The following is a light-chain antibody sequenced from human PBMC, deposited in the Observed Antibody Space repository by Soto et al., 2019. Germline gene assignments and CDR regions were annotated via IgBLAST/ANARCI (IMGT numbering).Light chain of an antibody. V-gene: IGKV1-27*01. CDR1: QNINSY. CDR2: AAS. CDR3: QKYNSAPHT. J-gene: IGKJ5*01. Sequence: DIQMTQSPSSLSASVGDRVTITCRARQNINSYLNWYQQKPGKVPKLLIYAASTLQSGVPSRFSGSGSGTDFTLTISSLQPEDVATYYCQKYNSAPHTFGQGTRLEIK.